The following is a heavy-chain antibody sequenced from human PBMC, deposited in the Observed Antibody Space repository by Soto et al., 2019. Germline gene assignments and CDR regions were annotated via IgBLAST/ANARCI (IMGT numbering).Heavy chain of an antibody. Sequence: ASVTVSCQASGYTFTSYGISWVRQAPGQGLEWMGWISAYNGNTNYAQKLQGRVTMTTDTSTSTAYMELRSLRSDDTAVYYCARVRRDDYGDYEGRDAFDIWGQGTMVTVSS. V-gene: IGHV1-18*01. CDR1: GYTFTSYG. CDR3: ARVRRDDYGDYEGRDAFDI. CDR2: ISAYNGNT. D-gene: IGHD4-17*01. J-gene: IGHJ3*02.